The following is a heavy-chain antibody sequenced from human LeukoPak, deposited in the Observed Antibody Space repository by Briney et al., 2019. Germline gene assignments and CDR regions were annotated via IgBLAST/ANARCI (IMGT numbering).Heavy chain of an antibody. D-gene: IGHD3-10*01. V-gene: IGHV3-53*01. Sequence: PGGSLRLSCAASGFTVSSNYMNWVRQAPGKGLEWVSVIYSGGSTYYADSVKGRFTISRDNSKNALYLQMNSLRAEDTAVYYCAREGSGSYYYFDYWGQGTLVTASS. CDR3: AREGSGSYYYFDY. CDR2: IYSGGST. J-gene: IGHJ4*02. CDR1: GFTVSSNY.